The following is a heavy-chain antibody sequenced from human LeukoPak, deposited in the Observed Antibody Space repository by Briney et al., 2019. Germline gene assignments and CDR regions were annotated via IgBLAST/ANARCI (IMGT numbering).Heavy chain of an antibody. CDR3: TMTTVNTIPLN. Sequence: SGGSLRLSCAASAFTFSGSAMHRVRQASGKGLEWVGRIRSKANNYATSYAASVKGRFTISRDDSKNTAYLQMNSLKTEDTAVYYCTMTTVNTIPLNGGQGALVTVSS. D-gene: IGHD4-11*01. J-gene: IGHJ4*02. CDR2: IRSKANNYAT. CDR1: AFTFSGSA. V-gene: IGHV3-73*01.